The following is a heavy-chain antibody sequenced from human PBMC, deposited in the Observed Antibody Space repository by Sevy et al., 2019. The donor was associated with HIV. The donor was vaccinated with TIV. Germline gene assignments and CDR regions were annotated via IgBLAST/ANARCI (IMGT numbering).Heavy chain of an antibody. CDR1: GGSISSSSYY. CDR3: ARFGENYDFWSGHYYYYGMDV. J-gene: IGHJ6*02. D-gene: IGHD3-3*01. CDR2: IYYSGST. V-gene: IGHV4-39*01. Sequence: SETLSLTCTVSGGSISSSSYYWGWIRQPPGKGLEWIGSIYYSGSTYYNPSLKSLVTISVDKSKNQFSLKLSSVSAADTAVYYCARFGENYDFWSGHYYYYGMDVWGQGTTLTVS.